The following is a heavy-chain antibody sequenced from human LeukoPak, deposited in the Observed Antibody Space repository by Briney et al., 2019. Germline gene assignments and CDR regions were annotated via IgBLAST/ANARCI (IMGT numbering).Heavy chain of an antibody. CDR2: TSPHNDNR. CDR1: GYPFTKFG. V-gene: IGHV1-18*01. CDR3: AREGASCSGGACYYYFDY. J-gene: IGHJ4*02. Sequence: ASVKVSCKPSGYPFTKFGIIWVRQAPGQGLEWMGWTSPHNDNRNYAKKFQGRVTMTTDTSTSTAYMELRSLRSDDTAVYYCAREGASCSGGACYYYFDYWGQGTLVTVSS. D-gene: IGHD2-15*01.